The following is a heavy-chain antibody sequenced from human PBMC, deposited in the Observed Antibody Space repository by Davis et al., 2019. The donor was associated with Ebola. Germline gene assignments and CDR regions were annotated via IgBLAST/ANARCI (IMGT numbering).Heavy chain of an antibody. CDR3: ARRGVRGVISWFDP. Sequence: PSETLSLTCTVSGGFITTDDYYWGWVRQPPGKGLEWIGIIFHSGSTYYNPSLKSRVTISVDTSKKQFSLKLTSVTAAETAVYYCARRGVRGVISWFDPWGQGTLVTVSS. V-gene: IGHV4-39*01. D-gene: IGHD3-10*01. CDR1: GGFITTDDYY. J-gene: IGHJ5*02. CDR2: IFHSGST.